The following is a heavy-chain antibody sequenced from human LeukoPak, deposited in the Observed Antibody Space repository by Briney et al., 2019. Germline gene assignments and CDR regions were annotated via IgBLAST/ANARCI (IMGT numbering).Heavy chain of an antibody. CDR1: GYSFTSCW. CDR2: IYPGDSAT. CDR3: ARHDQLWAQVDY. V-gene: IGHV5-51*01. Sequence: GESLKISCKGSGYSFTSCWIGWVRQMPGRGLEWMGIIYPGDSATRYSPSFQGLVTLSVDKSISTSYLQWSTLKASDTAMYYCARHDQLWAQVDYWGQGTLVTVSS. D-gene: IGHD3-16*01. J-gene: IGHJ4*02.